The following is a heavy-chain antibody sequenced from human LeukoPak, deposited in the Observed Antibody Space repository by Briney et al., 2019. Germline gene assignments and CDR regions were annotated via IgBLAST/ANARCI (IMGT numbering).Heavy chain of an antibody. CDR2: ISSSSSYI. V-gene: IGHV3-21*01. CDR3: ARTIAAAARYYSDY. Sequence: GGSLRLSCAASGFTFSSYSMNWVRQAPGKGLEWVSSISSSSSYIYYADSVKGRFTISRDNAKNSLYLQMNSLRAEDTAVYYCARTIAAAARYYSDYWGQGTLVTVSS. J-gene: IGHJ4*02. CDR1: GFTFSSYS. D-gene: IGHD6-13*01.